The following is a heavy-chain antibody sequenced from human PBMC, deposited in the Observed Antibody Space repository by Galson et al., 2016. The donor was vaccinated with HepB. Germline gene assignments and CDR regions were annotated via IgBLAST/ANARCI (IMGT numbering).Heavy chain of an antibody. Sequence: SETLSLTCGVSGGSIGSGAWWSWVRQPPGQGLEWIGEIYHTGSTNHNPSRRNRVTIPVDQSKKQFSLRLNSVTAADAAVYYCATRPDNFDPWGQGTLVTVSS. CDR2: IYHTGST. CDR1: GGSIGSGAW. CDR3: ATRPDNFDP. V-gene: IGHV4-4*02. J-gene: IGHJ5*02. D-gene: IGHD1-14*01.